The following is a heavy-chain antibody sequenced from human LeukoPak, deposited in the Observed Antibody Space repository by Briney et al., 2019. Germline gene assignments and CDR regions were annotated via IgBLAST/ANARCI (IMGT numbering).Heavy chain of an antibody. J-gene: IGHJ4*02. CDR1: GFTFSSYE. Sequence: GGSLRLSCAASGFTFSSYEMNWVRQAPGKGLEWVANIKEDGSDKYYVDSVKGRFTISRDNAKNSVYLQMNSLRAEDTAVYYCARGSGWTDYWGQETLVTVSS. CDR2: IKEDGSDK. V-gene: IGHV3-7*01. CDR3: ARGSGWTDY. D-gene: IGHD6-19*01.